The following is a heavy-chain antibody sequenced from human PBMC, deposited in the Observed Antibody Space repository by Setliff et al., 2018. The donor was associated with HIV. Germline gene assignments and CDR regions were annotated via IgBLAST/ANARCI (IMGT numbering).Heavy chain of an antibody. D-gene: IGHD6-13*01. J-gene: IGHJ3*02. CDR3: ARADSSSWFFATFDI. V-gene: IGHV4-30-2*05. Sequence: SETLSLTCAVSGGSISSGGYSWSWIRQPPGKGLEWIGYIYHSGSTHYNPSLNSRVAFSVDTSKNQFSLKLYSVTVADTAFYYCARADSSSWFFATFDIWGQGTMVTVSS. CDR2: IYHSGST. CDR1: GGSISSGGYS.